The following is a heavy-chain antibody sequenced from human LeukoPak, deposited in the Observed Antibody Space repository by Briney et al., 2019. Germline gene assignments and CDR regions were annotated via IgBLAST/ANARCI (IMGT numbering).Heavy chain of an antibody. D-gene: IGHD3-16*02. CDR1: GGSISSGDYY. J-gene: IGHJ4*02. Sequence: SETLSLTCTVSGGSISSGDYYWSWIRQPPGKGLEWIGYIYYSGSTYYNPSLKSRVTISVDTSKNQFSLKLSSVTAADTAVYYCATHSHYDYAWGSYRYAPNFDYWGQGTLVTVSS. V-gene: IGHV4-30-4*01. CDR3: ATHSHYDYAWGSYRYAPNFDY. CDR2: IYYSGST.